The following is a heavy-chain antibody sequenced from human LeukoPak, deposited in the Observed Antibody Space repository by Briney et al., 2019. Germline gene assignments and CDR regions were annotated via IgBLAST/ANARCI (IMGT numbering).Heavy chain of an antibody. V-gene: IGHV1-69*13. J-gene: IGHJ4*02. CDR3: ARGIFGVVINLSYFDY. D-gene: IGHD3-3*01. Sequence: GASVKVSCKASGGTFSSYAISWVRQAPGQGLEWMGGIIPIFGTANYAQKFQGRVTITADESTSTAYMELSSLRSEDTAVYYCARGIFGVVINLSYFDYWGQGTLVTVSS. CDR2: IIPIFGTA. CDR1: GGTFSSYA.